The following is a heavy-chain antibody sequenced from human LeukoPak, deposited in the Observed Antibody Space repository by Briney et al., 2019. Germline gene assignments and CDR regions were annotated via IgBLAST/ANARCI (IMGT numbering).Heavy chain of an antibody. J-gene: IGHJ5*02. V-gene: IGHV4-39*01. CDR1: GGSISSSSYY. CDR2: IYYSGST. Sequence: SETLSLTCTVSGGSISSSSYYWGWIRQPPGKGLEWIGSIYYSGSTYYNPSLKSRVTISVDTSKNQFSLKLSSVTAADTAVYYCATGFGELSYVYLMTYNWFDPWGQGTLVTVSS. CDR3: ATGFGELSYVYLMTYNWFDP. D-gene: IGHD3-10*01.